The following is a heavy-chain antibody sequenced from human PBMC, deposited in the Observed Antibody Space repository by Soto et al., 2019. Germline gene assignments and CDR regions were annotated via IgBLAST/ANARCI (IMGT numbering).Heavy chain of an antibody. CDR2: TPFNENRK. J-gene: IGHJ4*02. V-gene: IGHV3-30*18. D-gene: IGHD6-19*01. CDR3: AKEESSGYYRTADY. Sequence: GGSLRLSCAASGFTLSSVGMHWVRQAPGKGLEWVGGTPFNENRKYYGDSVRGRFTISRDNSRNTVYLEMNTLRADDTAVYYCAKEESSGYYRTADYWGQGTPVTVSP. CDR1: GFTLSSVG.